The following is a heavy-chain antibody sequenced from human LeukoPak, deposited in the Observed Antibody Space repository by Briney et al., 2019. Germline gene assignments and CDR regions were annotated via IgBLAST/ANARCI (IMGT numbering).Heavy chain of an antibody. D-gene: IGHD4-17*01. V-gene: IGHV4-34*01. CDR3: ARGTVTTSVPLRPSAFDY. CDR2: INHSGST. J-gene: IGHJ4*02. Sequence: SETLSLTCAVYGGSFSGYYWSWIRQPPGKGLEWIGEINHSGSTNYNPSLKSRVTISVDTSKNQFSLKLSSVTAADTAVYYRARGTVTTSVPLRPSAFDYWGQGTLVTVPS. CDR1: GGSFSGYY.